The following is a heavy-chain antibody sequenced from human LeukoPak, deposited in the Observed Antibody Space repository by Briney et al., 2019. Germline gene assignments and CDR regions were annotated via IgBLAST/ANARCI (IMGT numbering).Heavy chain of an antibody. Sequence: GGSLRLSCAASGFTFSSYSMNWVRQAPGKGLEWVSSISSSSSYIYYADSVKGRFTISRDNAKNSLYLQMNSLRAEDTAVYYCARDSGGAGPSLDYWGQGTLVTVSS. CDR3: ARDSGGAGPSLDY. J-gene: IGHJ4*02. V-gene: IGHV3-21*01. CDR1: GFTFSSYS. CDR2: ISSSSSYI. D-gene: IGHD4-23*01.